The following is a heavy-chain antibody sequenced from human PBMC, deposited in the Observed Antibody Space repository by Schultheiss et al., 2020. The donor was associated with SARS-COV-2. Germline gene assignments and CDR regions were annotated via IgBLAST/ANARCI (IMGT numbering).Heavy chain of an antibody. V-gene: IGHV4-59*12. CDR1: GGSISSYY. CDR2: IYYSGSA. Sequence: SETLSLTCTVSGGSISSYYWSWIRQPPGKGLECIGYIYYSGSANHNPSLKSRVTISVDTSRNQFSLKVNSATAADKAVYYCARRMFYYYGMDVWGQGTTVTVSS. CDR3: ARRMFYYYGMDV. D-gene: IGHD3-10*02. J-gene: IGHJ6*02.